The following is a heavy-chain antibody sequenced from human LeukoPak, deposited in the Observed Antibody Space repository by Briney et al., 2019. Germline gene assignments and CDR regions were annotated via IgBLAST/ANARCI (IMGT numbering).Heavy chain of an antibody. J-gene: IGHJ4*02. D-gene: IGHD2/OR15-2a*01. V-gene: IGHV4-39*01. Sequence: SETLSLTCIVSGGSISSSSYYWGWLRQPPGKGLEWIGSIYYNGSTYYNPSFKSRVTISVDTSKNRFSLKLSSVTAADTAVYYCARHKGAQYFDYWGQGSLVTVSS. CDR1: GGSISSSSYY. CDR2: IYYNGST. CDR3: ARHKGAQYFDY.